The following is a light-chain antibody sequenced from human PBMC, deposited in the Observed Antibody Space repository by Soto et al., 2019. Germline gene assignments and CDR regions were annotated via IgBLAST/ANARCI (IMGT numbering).Light chain of an antibody. CDR3: QQSYSRPPT. V-gene: IGKV1-39*01. Sequence: IEMTPSPSSLPAPAGERVTITCLSSQSISSYLNWYQQKPGKAPKLLIYTASSLQSGVPSRFSGSGSGPDFTLTISSLQPEDFATYYCQQSYSRPPTFGQGTKVDIK. J-gene: IGKJ1*01. CDR2: TAS. CDR1: QSISSY.